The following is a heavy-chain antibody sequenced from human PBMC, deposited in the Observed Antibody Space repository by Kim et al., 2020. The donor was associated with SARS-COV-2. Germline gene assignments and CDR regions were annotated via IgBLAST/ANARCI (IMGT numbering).Heavy chain of an antibody. CDR2: INVGNENT. J-gene: IGHJ2*01. D-gene: IGHD3-10*01. CDR1: GYSFTAHF. Sequence: ASVKVSCKASGYSFTAHFIHWVRQAPGQRLEWMGWINVGNENTKYSRKFQDRITIMRDTSASTAYMELSSLTSEDTAVYYCARGPAGITMVRGDLPGGYW. CDR3: ARGPAGITMVRGDLPGGYW. V-gene: IGHV1-3*01.